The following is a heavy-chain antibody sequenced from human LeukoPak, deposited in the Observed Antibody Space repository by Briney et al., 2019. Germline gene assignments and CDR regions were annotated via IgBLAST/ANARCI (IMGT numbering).Heavy chain of an antibody. Sequence: PGGSLRLSCAASGFTFDDYGMSWVRQAPGKGLEWIGEINHSGSTNYNPSLKSRVTISVDTSKNQFSLKLSSVTAADTAVYYCARHPARIAAAGTIDYWGQGTLVTVSS. CDR2: INHSGST. CDR1: GFTFDDYG. D-gene: IGHD6-13*01. J-gene: IGHJ4*02. CDR3: ARHPARIAAAGTIDY. V-gene: IGHV4-34*01.